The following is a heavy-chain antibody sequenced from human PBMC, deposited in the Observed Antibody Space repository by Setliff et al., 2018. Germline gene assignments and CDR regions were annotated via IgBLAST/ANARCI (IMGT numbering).Heavy chain of an antibody. CDR3: ARLRYYGSGSYLDY. CDR2: IYHSGST. CDR1: GYSISSGYY. D-gene: IGHD3-10*01. J-gene: IGHJ4*02. V-gene: IGHV4-38-2*01. Sequence: KPSETLSLTCAVSGYSISSGYYWGWIRQPPGKGLEWIGSIYHSGSTYYNPSLKSRVTISVDTSKNQFSLKLSSVTAADTAVYYWARLRYYGSGSYLDYWGQGTLVTVPS.